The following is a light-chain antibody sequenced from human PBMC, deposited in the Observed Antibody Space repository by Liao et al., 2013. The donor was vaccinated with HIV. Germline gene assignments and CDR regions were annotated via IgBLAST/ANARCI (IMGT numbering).Light chain of an antibody. CDR1: ALPKQY. J-gene: IGLJ3*02. CDR3: YSAADNSWV. CDR2: KDS. V-gene: IGLV3-27*01. Sequence: SYELTQPPSVSVSPGQTARITCSGDALPKQYAYWYQQKPGQAPVLVIYKDSEXPSGIPERFSGSSSGTTVTLTISGAQVEDEADYYCYSAADNSWVFGGGTKLTVL.